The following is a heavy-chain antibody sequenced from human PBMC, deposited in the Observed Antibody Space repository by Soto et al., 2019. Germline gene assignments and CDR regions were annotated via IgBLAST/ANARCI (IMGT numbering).Heavy chain of an antibody. CDR2: ISSSSSYI. CDR1: GFTFSSYS. CDR3: ASLYCSSTSCYPNAFDI. Sequence: PGGSLRLSCAASGFTFSSYSMNWVRQAPGKGLEWVSSISSSSSYIYYADSVKGRFTISRDNAKNSLYLQMNSLRAEDTTVYYCASLYCSSTSCYPNAFDIWGQGTRVTVSS. D-gene: IGHD2-2*01. J-gene: IGHJ3*02. V-gene: IGHV3-21*01.